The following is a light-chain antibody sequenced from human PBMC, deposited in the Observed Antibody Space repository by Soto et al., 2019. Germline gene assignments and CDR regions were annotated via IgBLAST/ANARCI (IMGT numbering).Light chain of an antibody. Sequence: EIVLTQSPGTLSLSPGEKATLSCRASQSVGDTFLSWYQQKPGLAPRLLIYGVSNSATGIPDRFSGSGSGTDFILTISRLEPEDFALYYCGQFVSSPPRTFGQGTKVEIK. J-gene: IGKJ1*01. CDR2: GVS. V-gene: IGKV3-20*01. CDR3: GQFVSSPPRT. CDR1: QSVGDTF.